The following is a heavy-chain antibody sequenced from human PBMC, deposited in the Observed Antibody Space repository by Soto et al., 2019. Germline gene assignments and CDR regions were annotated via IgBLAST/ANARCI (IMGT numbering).Heavy chain of an antibody. CDR1: GYTFTGYY. CDR2: INPNSGGT. CDR3: ARGDIVATIFRYYGMDV. Sequence: GASVKVSCKASGYTFTGYYMHWVRQAPGQGLEWMGWINPNSGGTNYAQKFQGWVTMTRDTSISTAYMELSRLRSDDTAVYYCARGDIVATIFRYYGMDVWGQGTTVTVSS. V-gene: IGHV1-2*04. D-gene: IGHD5-12*01. J-gene: IGHJ6*02.